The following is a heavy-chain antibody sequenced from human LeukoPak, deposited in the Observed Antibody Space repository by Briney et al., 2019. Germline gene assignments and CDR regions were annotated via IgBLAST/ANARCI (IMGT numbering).Heavy chain of an antibody. J-gene: IGHJ5*02. CDR2: ISSSSSTI. Sequence: PGGSLRLSCAASGFTFSSYSMNWVRQAPGKGLEWVSYISSSSSTIYYADSVKGRFTISRDNAKNSLYLQMNSLRAEDTAVYYCARPPCGSCQGWFDPWGQGTLVTVSS. D-gene: IGHD2-15*01. V-gene: IGHV3-48*04. CDR3: ARPPCGSCQGWFDP. CDR1: GFTFSSYS.